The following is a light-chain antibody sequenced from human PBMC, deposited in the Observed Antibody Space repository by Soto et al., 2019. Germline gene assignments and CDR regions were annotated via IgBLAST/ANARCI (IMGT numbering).Light chain of an antibody. V-gene: IGKV3-20*01. CDR1: ERIYSAY. J-gene: IGKJ5*01. Sequence: EVVLTQPPGTLSLSRGERATLSCRASERIYSAYLGWYQQKPGQAPRLLIYGTSSRATGIPDRFSDSGSGTDFTLTISRLEPEDFAVYYCQQYGNSPITFGQGTRLEIK. CDR3: QQYGNSPIT. CDR2: GTS.